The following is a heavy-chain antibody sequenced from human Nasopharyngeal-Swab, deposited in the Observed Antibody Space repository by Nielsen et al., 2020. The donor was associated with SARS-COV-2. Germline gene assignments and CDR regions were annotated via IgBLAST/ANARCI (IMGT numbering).Heavy chain of an antibody. CDR2: ISYDGSNK. Sequence: GSLKISCAASGFTFSSYAMHWVRQAPGKGLEWVAVISYDGSNKYYADSVKGRFTISRDNSKNTLYLQMNSLRAEDTAVYYCARDFATAMVILDYWGQGTLVTVSS. D-gene: IGHD5-18*01. CDR3: ARDFATAMVILDY. CDR1: GFTFSSYA. V-gene: IGHV3-30-3*01. J-gene: IGHJ4*02.